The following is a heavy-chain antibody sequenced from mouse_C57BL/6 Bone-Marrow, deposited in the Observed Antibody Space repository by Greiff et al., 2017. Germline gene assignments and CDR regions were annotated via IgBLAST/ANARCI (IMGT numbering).Heavy chain of an antibody. CDR2: ISSGGSYT. J-gene: IGHJ2*01. CDR3: ARHNYVFDY. D-gene: IGHD2-1*01. V-gene: IGHV5-6*01. CDR1: GFTFSSYG. Sequence: EVKLVESGGDLVKPGGSLKLSCAASGFTFSSYGMSWVRQTPDKRLEWVATISSGGSYTYYPDSVKGRFTISRDNAKNTLYLQMSSLKSEDTAMYSCARHNYVFDYWGQGTTLTVSS.